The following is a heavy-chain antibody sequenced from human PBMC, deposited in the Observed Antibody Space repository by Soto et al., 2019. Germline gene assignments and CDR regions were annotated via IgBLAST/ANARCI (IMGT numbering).Heavy chain of an antibody. CDR3: ETVRNYAYSNWFDP. V-gene: IGHV4-59*01. J-gene: IGHJ5*02. D-gene: IGHD1-7*01. CDR1: GGSISSYY. Sequence: SETLSLTCNVSGGSISSYYLSWIRQPPGKGLEWIGYIYYSGSTNYNPSLKSRVTISVDTSKNQFSLKLSSVTAADTAVYYCETVRNYAYSNWFDPWGQGTLVTVSS. CDR2: IYYSGST.